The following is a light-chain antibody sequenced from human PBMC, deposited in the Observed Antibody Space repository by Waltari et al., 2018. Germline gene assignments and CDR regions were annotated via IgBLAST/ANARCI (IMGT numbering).Light chain of an antibody. CDR1: QSVSSN. CDR2: GAS. CDR3: QQYNNWPGT. V-gene: IGKV3D-15*01. J-gene: IGKJ1*01. Sequence: EIVMMQSPATLSVSPGERATLSCRASQSVSSNLAWYQQKPGQAPRLLIYGASTSATGIPARFSGSGSGTEFTLTISSLQSEDFAVYYCQQYNNWPGTFGQGTKVEIK.